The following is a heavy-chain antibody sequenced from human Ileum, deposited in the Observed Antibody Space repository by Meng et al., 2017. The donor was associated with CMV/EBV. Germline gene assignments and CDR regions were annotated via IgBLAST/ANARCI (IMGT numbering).Heavy chain of an antibody. J-gene: IGHJ6*02. V-gene: IGHV3-15*01. Sequence: GESLKISRAASGFTFSNAWMSWVRQAPGKGLEWVGRIKSKTDGGTTDYAAPVKGRFTISRDDSKNTLYLQLNSLKTEDTAVYYCTTPTGTYYYYGMDVWGQGTTVTVSS. CDR3: TTPTGTYYYYGMDV. CDR2: IKSKTDGGTT. D-gene: IGHD1/OR15-1a*01. CDR1: GFTFSNAW.